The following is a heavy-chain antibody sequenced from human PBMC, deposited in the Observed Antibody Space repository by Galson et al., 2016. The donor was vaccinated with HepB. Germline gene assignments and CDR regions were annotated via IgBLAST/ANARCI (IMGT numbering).Heavy chain of an antibody. Sequence: SVKVSCKASGGSFRTSAISWVRQAPGQGLEWMGEAIPVFGTANYEQKFQGRLTITADESRSTAYMELTSLRSEYTAAYYCTRGRDDSSSWSVYWGQGTLITVSS. D-gene: IGHD6-13*01. CDR1: GGSFRTSA. V-gene: IGHV1-69*13. J-gene: IGHJ4*02. CDR2: AIPVFGTA. CDR3: TRGRDDSSSWSVY.